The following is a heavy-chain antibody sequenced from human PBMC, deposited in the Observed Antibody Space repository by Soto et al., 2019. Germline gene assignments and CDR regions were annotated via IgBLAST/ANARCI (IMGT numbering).Heavy chain of an antibody. CDR3: ARVPDY. J-gene: IGHJ4*02. D-gene: IGHD2-2*01. Sequence: SGTLSLTCAVSGGSISSGGYSGSWIRQPPGKGLEWIGYIYHSGSTYYNPSLKSRVTISVDRSKNQFSLKLSSVTAADTAVYYCARVPDYWGQGTLVTVSS. CDR1: GGSISSGGYS. V-gene: IGHV4-30-2*01. CDR2: IYHSGST.